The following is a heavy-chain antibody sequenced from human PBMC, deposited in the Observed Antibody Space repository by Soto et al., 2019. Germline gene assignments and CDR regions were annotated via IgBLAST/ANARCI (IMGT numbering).Heavy chain of an antibody. V-gene: IGHV3-64*02. CDR3: ARAASSTWYLAY. CDR1: GFTFSTYA. Sequence: HPGGSLRLSCAASGFTFSTYAMHWVRQAPGKGLEYVSALTNNGGTTYYAGSVKGRFTISRDNSKNTLYLQMGSLRAEDMAVYYCARAASSTWYLAYWGQGTLVTVSS. D-gene: IGHD6-13*01. J-gene: IGHJ4*02. CDR2: LTNNGGTT.